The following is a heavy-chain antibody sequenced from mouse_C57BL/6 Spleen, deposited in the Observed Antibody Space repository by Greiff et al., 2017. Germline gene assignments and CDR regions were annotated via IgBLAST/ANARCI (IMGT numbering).Heavy chain of an antibody. Sequence: QVQLQQSGPELVKPGASVKLSCKASGYTFTEYTIHWVKQRSGQGLEWIGWFYPGSGSIKYNEKFKDKATLTADKSSSTVYMELSRLTSEDSAVYFCARHEEYGSSYLWYFDVWGTGTTVTVSS. D-gene: IGHD1-1*01. V-gene: IGHV1-62-2*01. CDR2: FYPGSGSI. CDR1: GYTFTEYT. CDR3: ARHEEYGSSYLWYFDV. J-gene: IGHJ1*03.